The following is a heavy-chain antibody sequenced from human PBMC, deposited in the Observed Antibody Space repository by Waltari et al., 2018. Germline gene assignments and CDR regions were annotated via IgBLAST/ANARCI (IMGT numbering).Heavy chain of an antibody. CDR3: ATGAGYGHIRFLRYFDL. Sequence: QVQLVQSGAEVKKPGASVKVSCKVSGYTLSELSMHWVRQAPGKGLEWMGGFDPEDGETIYAQKFQGRVTMTEDTSTDTAYMELSSLRSEDTAVYYCATGAGYGHIRFLRYFDLWGRGTLVTVSS. D-gene: IGHD5-18*01. V-gene: IGHV1-24*01. CDR2: FDPEDGET. CDR1: GYTLSELS. J-gene: IGHJ2*01.